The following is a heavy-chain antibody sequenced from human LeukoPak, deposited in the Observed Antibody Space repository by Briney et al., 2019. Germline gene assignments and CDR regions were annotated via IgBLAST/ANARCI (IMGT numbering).Heavy chain of an antibody. CDR3: ATGIVGTTYY. J-gene: IGHJ4*02. V-gene: IGHV3-15*01. D-gene: IGHD1-26*01. CDR2: IKSKTDGGTT. CDR1: GFTLSNAR. Sequence: PGGSLRLSCAASGFTLSNARMNWVRQAPGKGLEWVGRIKSKTDGGTTDYAAPVKGRFIISTDDSKNTLYLQMDSLKTGDTAVYYCATGIVGTTYYWGQGTLVTVSS.